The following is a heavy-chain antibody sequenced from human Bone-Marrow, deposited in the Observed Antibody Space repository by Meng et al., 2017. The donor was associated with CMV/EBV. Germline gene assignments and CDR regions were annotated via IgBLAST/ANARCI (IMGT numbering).Heavy chain of an antibody. CDR2: IGTLADT. J-gene: IGHJ6*02. D-gene: IGHD1-1*01. V-gene: IGHV3-13*01. CDR3: ARASKDYLNGHWDYGMDV. CDR1: GFTFSSYD. Sequence: GESLKISCAACGFTFSSYDMHWVRQPIGKGLEWVSAIGTLADTFYPNSVKGRFTISRENAKRSVFLQINNLGAGDTAGYYCARASKDYLNGHWDYGMDVWGQGTAVTVSS.